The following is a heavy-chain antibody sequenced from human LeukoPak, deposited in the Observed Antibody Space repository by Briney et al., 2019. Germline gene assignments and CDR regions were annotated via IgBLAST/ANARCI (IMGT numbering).Heavy chain of an antibody. CDR3: ARQYGSGSSYTPVVDL. V-gene: IGHV4-39*01. CDR2: IYYSGST. D-gene: IGHD3-10*01. CDR1: GGSISSHYY. J-gene: IGHJ4*02. Sequence: PTETLSLTCTVSGGSISSHYYWIWIRQPPGKGLEWIGGIYYSGSTYYNPSLKSRVTISVDTSKNQFSLKLNSLTAAETAVYYCARQYGSGSSYTPVVDLWGQGTLVTFSS.